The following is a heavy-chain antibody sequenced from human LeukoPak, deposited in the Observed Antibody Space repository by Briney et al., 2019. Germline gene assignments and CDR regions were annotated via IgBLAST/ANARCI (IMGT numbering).Heavy chain of an antibody. Sequence: GGSLRLSCAASGFTFSSYAMHWVRQAPGKGLEWVAVISYDGSNKYYADSVKGRFTISRDNSKNTLYLQMNSLRAEDTAVYYCARDVSMVGATDTPIDYWGQGTLVTVSS. CDR1: GFTFSSYA. J-gene: IGHJ4*02. D-gene: IGHD1-26*01. CDR2: ISYDGSNK. CDR3: ARDVSMVGATDTPIDY. V-gene: IGHV3-30-3*01.